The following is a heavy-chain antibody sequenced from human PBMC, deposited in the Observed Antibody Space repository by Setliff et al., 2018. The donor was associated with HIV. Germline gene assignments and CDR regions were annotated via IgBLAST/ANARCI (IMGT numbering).Heavy chain of an antibody. V-gene: IGHV3-66*02. Sequence: LRLSCAASGFTVKNNYMNWVRQAPGKGLEWVSIIYTGGTTYYTDSVRGRFTISRDISKNTLYLQMNSLRSEDTAIYFCATFPTYYYDSSDYFWGQGTLVTVSS. CDR1: GFTVKNNY. CDR3: ATFPTYYYDSSDYF. D-gene: IGHD3-22*01. J-gene: IGHJ4*02. CDR2: IYTGGTT.